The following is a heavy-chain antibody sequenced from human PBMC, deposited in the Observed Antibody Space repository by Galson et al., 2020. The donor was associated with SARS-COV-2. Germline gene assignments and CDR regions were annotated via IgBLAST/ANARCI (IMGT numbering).Heavy chain of an antibody. V-gene: IGHV4-34*01. J-gene: IGHJ6*03. D-gene: IGHD2-8*01. CDR3: ARGGSRPIMVFDYYYFYMDV. CDR1: GGSFSDYS. Sequence: SQTLSLTCAVYGGSFSDYSWTWVRQPPGKGLEWIGEISHSGSTNYSPSLKRRVFMSVDTSKNQFSLKLRSVTAADTAVYYCARGGSRPIMVFDYYYFYMDVWGKGTTVTVS. CDR2: ISHSGST.